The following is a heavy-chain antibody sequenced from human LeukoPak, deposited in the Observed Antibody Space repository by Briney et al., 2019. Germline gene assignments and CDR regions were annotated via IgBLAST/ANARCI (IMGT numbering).Heavy chain of an antibody. Sequence: PSETLSLTCAVSGVSISSSNWWSWVRQPPGGGLEWIGEIYHSGSTNYNPSLKSRVTIAVDKSKNQFSLKVSSVTAAHTAVYYCARVKEASSGWPYYFFYYYMDVCGKGTTFTVSS. J-gene: IGHJ6*03. V-gene: IGHV4-4*02. CDR1: GVSISSSNW. CDR2: IYHSGST. CDR3: ARVKEASSGWPYYFFYYYMDV. D-gene: IGHD6-19*01.